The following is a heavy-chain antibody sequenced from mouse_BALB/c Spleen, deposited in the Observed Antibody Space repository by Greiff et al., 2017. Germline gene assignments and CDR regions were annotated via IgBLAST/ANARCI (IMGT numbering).Heavy chain of an antibody. CDR2: IDPSDSET. D-gene: IGHD1-1*01. CDR3: ARGLLLRYLFDY. J-gene: IGHJ2*01. CDR1: GYSFTSYW. Sequence: QVQLQQSGPQLVRPGASVKISCKASGYSFTSYWMHWVKQRPGQGLEWIGMIDPSDSETRLNQKFKDKATLTVDKSSSTAYMQLSSPTSEDSAVYYCARGLLLRYLFDYWGQGTTLTVSS. V-gene: IGHV1S126*01.